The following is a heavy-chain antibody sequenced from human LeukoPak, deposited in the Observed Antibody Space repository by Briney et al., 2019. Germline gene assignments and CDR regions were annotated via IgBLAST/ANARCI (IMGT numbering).Heavy chain of an antibody. V-gene: IGHV3-48*02. J-gene: IGHJ4*02. CDR1: GFAFSSYS. CDR3: ARGRAGYYYDY. CDR2: ISSGSSTI. Sequence: GGSLRLSCAASGFAFSSYSLNWVRQAPGKGLEWVSYISSGSSTIYHADSVKGRFTISRDNAKNSLYLQVNSLRDEDTAVYYCARGRAGYYYDYWGQGTLVTVSS. D-gene: IGHD6-13*01.